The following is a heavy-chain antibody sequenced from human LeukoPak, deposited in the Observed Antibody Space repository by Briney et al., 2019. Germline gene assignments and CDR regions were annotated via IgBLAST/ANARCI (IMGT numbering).Heavy chain of an antibody. J-gene: IGHJ4*02. Sequence: GGSLRLSCAASGFTFSSYAMSWVRQAPGKGLEWVSAISGSGGSTYYADSVKGRFTISRDNPKNTLYLQVNSLRAEDTAVYYCAKTFYYDSSGYGFDYWGQGTLVTVSS. CDR2: ISGSGGST. CDR1: GFTFSSYA. CDR3: AKTFYYDSSGYGFDY. D-gene: IGHD3-22*01. V-gene: IGHV3-23*01.